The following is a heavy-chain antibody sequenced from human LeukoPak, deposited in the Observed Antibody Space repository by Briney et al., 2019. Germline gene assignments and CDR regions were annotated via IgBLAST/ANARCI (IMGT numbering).Heavy chain of an antibody. CDR3: AKGHVYDSSGYYNY. V-gene: IGHV3-9*01. Sequence: QPGGSLRFSCAASGFTFDDYAMPWVRQAPGKGLEWVSGISWNSGSIGYADSVKGRFTISRDNAKNSLYLQMNSLRAEDTALYYCAKGHVYDSSGYYNYWGQGTLVTVSS. CDR2: ISWNSGSI. J-gene: IGHJ4*02. D-gene: IGHD3-22*01. CDR1: GFTFDDYA.